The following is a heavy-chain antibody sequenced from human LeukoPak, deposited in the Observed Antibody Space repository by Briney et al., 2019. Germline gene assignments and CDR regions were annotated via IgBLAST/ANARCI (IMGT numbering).Heavy chain of an antibody. CDR1: GFTFSSYG. Sequence: PGGSLRLSCAASGFTFSSYGMHWVRQAPGKGLEWVAFIRYDGSNKYYADSVKGRFTISRDNSKNTLYLQMNSLRAEDTAVYYCAKDHGSSGWFDPWGQGILVSVSS. CDR3: AKDHGSSGWFDP. CDR2: IRYDGSNK. D-gene: IGHD2-2*03. J-gene: IGHJ5*02. V-gene: IGHV3-30*02.